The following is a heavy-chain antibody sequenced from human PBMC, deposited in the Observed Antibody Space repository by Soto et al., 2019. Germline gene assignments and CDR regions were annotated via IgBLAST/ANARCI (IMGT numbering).Heavy chain of an antibody. CDR3: ARDQSPYNGAFPNVFDI. D-gene: IGHD1-26*01. Sequence: QVHLVQSGAEVKKPGSSVKVSCKASGGTFTNYAVSWVRQVPGQGLEWLGGIIPIFDTADYSQKFQDRVIITSDESTTTAYMELRSLRSEDTAVYYWARDQSPYNGAFPNVFDIGGQGTVVTVSP. CDR1: GGTFTNYA. J-gene: IGHJ3*02. CDR2: IIPIFDTA. V-gene: IGHV1-69*01.